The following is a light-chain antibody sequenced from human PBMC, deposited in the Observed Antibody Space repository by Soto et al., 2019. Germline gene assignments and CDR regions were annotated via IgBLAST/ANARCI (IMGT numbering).Light chain of an antibody. V-gene: IGLV2-14*01. Sequence: QSALTQPASVSGSLGQSITISCSGTSSDVGAHNYVSWYQQYPGKAPKLMIYHVTDRPSGVSNRFSGSKSGNTASLTISGLQAEDEADYYCCSYTTSNTFVFGTGTKVTVL. CDR2: HVT. J-gene: IGLJ1*01. CDR1: SSDVGAHNY. CDR3: CSYTTSNTFV.